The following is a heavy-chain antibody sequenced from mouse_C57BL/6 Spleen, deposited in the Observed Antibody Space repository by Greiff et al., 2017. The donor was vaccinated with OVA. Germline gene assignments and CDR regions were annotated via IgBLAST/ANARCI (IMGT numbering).Heavy chain of an antibody. CDR3: ARCPSSGYYSFGD. J-gene: IGHJ2*01. D-gene: IGHD3-2*02. V-gene: IGHV1-72*01. CDR1: GYTFTSYW. CDR2: IDPNSGGT. Sequence: QVQLQQPGAELVKPGASVKLSCKASGYTFTSYWMHWVKQRPGRGLEWIGRIDPNSGGTKYNEKFKSKATLTVDKPSSTAYMQLRRQTSEASAVYYCARCPSSGYYSFGDWGQGTTLTVSS.